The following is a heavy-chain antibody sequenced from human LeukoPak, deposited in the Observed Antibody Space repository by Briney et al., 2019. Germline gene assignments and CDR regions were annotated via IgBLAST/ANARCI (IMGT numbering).Heavy chain of an antibody. CDR1: GFSFISYT. Sequence: GSLRLSCSASGFSFISYTMNWVRQAPGKGLEWVSSISSSSSYIYYSDSVKGRFTISRDNAKNSLYLQMNSLGAEDTAVYYCARDTYDILTGYYKWAFDIWGQGTMVTVSS. D-gene: IGHD3-9*01. CDR3: ARDTYDILTGYYKWAFDI. J-gene: IGHJ3*02. V-gene: IGHV3-21*06. CDR2: ISSSSSYI.